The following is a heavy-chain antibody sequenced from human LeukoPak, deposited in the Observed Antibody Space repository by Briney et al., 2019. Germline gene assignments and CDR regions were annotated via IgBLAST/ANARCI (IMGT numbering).Heavy chain of an antibody. Sequence: GGSLRLSCAASGFTFSSYWMSWVRQAPGKGLEWVANIKQDGSEKYYVDSVKGRFTISRDNAKNSLYLQMNSLRAEDTAVYYCARDSYYYGSGSFDYWGQGTLVTVSP. CDR3: ARDSYYYGSGSFDY. CDR2: IKQDGSEK. D-gene: IGHD3-10*01. CDR1: GFTFSSYW. J-gene: IGHJ4*02. V-gene: IGHV3-7*01.